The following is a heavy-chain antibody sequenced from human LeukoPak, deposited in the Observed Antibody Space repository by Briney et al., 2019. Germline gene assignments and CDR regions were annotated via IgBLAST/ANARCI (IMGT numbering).Heavy chain of an antibody. J-gene: IGHJ4*02. CDR3: VKGVSLGFCSGGSCSAHFDS. CDR2: ISWNSGSR. Sequence: GGSLRLSXAASGFTFDDYAMHWVRHGPGKGLEWGSGISWNSGSRFYVDSVRGRFTISRDNAKKSLYLQMDSLRPEDMALYYCVKGVSLGFCSGGSCSAHFDSWGQGTLVTVSS. V-gene: IGHV3-9*03. D-gene: IGHD2-15*01. CDR1: GFTFDDYA.